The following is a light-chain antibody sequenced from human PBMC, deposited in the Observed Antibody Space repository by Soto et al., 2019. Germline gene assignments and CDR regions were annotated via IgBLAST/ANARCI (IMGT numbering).Light chain of an antibody. CDR3: QHFGSSPPVI. J-gene: IGKJ5*01. CDR2: GAS. V-gene: IGKV3-20*01. Sequence: EIELTQSPGTLSLSPGESATLSCRVSQATSPKYVAWYQQRRGLAPRLLVYGASKRAAGIPDRFRGSGSGSEFSLTISVLEPEDFAVYFCQHFGSSPPVIFGQGTRLEIK. CDR1: QATSPKY.